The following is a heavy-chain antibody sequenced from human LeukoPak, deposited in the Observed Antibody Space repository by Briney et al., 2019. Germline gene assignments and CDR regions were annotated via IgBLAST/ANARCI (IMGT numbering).Heavy chain of an antibody. CDR1: GFTFSSYA. CDR3: APLAANIFDY. CDR2: ISGTGSGT. J-gene: IGHJ4*02. Sequence: GGSLRLSCAASGFTFSSYAMSWVRQAPGKGLEWVSAISGTGSGTYYAGSVRGRFTTSRDNSKRTVYLQMNSLRVEDTAVYYCAPLAANIFDYWGQGTLVTVSS. D-gene: IGHD6-25*01. V-gene: IGHV3-23*01.